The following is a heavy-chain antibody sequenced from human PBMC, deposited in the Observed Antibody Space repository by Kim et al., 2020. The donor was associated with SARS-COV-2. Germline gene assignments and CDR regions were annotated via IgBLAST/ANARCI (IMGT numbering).Heavy chain of an antibody. D-gene: IGHD3-3*02. CDR2: VFHTGAT. CDR1: GDSIITNDFY. V-gene: IGHV4-39*01. J-gene: IGHJ4*02. Sequence: SETLSLTCNVSGDSIITNDFYWGWIRQSPGRGLEWIGTVFHTGATSYNPSLKSSITISLDTSKNQFSLRLRSVSAADTAIYFCARQFQYYHNAFDSWGQG. CDR3: ARQFQYYHNAFDS.